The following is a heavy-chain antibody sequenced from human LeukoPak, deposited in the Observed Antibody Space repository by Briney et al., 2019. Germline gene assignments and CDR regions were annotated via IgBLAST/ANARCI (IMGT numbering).Heavy chain of an antibody. D-gene: IGHD3-3*01. CDR3: ARGRRYDFDILDY. V-gene: IGHV4-59*01. Sequence: PSETLSLTCTVSGGSISSYYWGWIRQPPGKGLEWIGYIYYSGSTNYNPSLKSRVTISVDTSKNQFSLKLSSVTAADTAVYYCARGRRYDFDILDYWGQGTLVTVSS. CDR2: IYYSGST. CDR1: GGSISSYY. J-gene: IGHJ4*02.